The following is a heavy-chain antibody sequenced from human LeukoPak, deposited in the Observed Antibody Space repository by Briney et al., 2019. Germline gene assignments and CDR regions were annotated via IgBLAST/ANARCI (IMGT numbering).Heavy chain of an antibody. CDR3: ARDAPSLYYDSSGYSPDY. Sequence: ASVKVSCKASGYTFTSYGISWVRQAPGQGLEWMGWISASGGNTNYAQKLQGRVTMTTDTSTSTAYMELRSLRSDDTAVYYCARDAPSLYYDSSGYSPDYWGQGTLVSVSS. J-gene: IGHJ4*02. D-gene: IGHD3-22*01. V-gene: IGHV1-18*01. CDR1: GYTFTSYG. CDR2: ISASGGNT.